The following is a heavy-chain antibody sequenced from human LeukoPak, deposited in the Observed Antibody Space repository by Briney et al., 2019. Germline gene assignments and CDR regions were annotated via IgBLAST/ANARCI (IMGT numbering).Heavy chain of an antibody. Sequence: SSETLSLTCTVSGGSISSYYWSWIRQPPGKGLEWIGYIYYSGSTNYNPSLKSRVTISVDTSKNQFSLKLSSVTAADTAVYYCARVYYPRAFDIWGQGTMVTVS. V-gene: IGHV4-59*01. D-gene: IGHD1-26*01. CDR1: GGSISSYY. CDR2: IYYSGST. CDR3: ARVYYPRAFDI. J-gene: IGHJ3*02.